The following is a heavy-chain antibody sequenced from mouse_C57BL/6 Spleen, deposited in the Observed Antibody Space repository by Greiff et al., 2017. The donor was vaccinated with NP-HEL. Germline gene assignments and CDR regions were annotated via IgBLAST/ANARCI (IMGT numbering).Heavy chain of an antibody. CDR2: INPNNGGT. V-gene: IGHV1-26*01. J-gene: IGHJ1*03. CDR1: GYTFTDYY. CDR3: ARDGITTVVGDGYFDV. D-gene: IGHD1-1*01. Sequence: EVQLQQSGPELVKPGASVKISCKASGYTFTDYYMNWVKQSHGKSLEWIGDINPNNGGTSYNQKFKGKATLTVDKSSSTAYMELRSLTSEDSAVYYCARDGITTVVGDGYFDVWGTGTTVTVSS.